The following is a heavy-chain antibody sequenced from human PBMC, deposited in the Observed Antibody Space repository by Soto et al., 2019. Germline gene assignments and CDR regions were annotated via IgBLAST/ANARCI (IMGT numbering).Heavy chain of an antibody. CDR2: INPNSGGT. CDR1: GYTFTGYY. D-gene: IGHD3-22*01. J-gene: IGHJ4*02. Sequence: ASVKVSCKASGYTFTGYYMHWVRQAPGQGLEWMGWINPNSGGTNYAQKFQGRVTMTRDTSISTAYMELSRLRSDDTAVYYCAREDYYDSSGLFDYWGQGTLVTAPQ. CDR3: AREDYYDSSGLFDY. V-gene: IGHV1-2*02.